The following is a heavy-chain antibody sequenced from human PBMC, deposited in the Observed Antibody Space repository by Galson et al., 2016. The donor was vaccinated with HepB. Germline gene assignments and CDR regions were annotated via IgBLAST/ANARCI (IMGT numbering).Heavy chain of an antibody. D-gene: IGHD5-24*01. J-gene: IGHJ4*02. CDR2: ISWNSGSI. V-gene: IGHV3-9*01. CDR3: AKKGTEMGSDY. Sequence: SLRLSCAASGFTFDDYAMHWVRQAPGKGLEWVSGISWNSGSIGYADSVKGRFTISRDNAKNSLYLQVNNLRAEDTAVYYCAKKGTEMGSDYWGQGTLVTVSS. CDR1: GFTFDDYA.